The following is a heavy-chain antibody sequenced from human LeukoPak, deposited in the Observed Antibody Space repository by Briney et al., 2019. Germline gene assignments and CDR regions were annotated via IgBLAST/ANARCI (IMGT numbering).Heavy chain of an antibody. V-gene: IGHV3-7*01. CDR3: ARDRTATVGEVFDY. Sequence: GGSLRLSCAASGFTFSSYWMSWVRQAPGKGLEWVANIKQDGSEKYYVDSVKGRFTISRDNAKNSLYLQMNSLRAEDTAVYYCARDRTATVGEVFDYWGQGTLVTVSS. J-gene: IGHJ4*02. CDR2: IKQDGSEK. CDR1: GFTFSSYW. D-gene: IGHD3-16*01.